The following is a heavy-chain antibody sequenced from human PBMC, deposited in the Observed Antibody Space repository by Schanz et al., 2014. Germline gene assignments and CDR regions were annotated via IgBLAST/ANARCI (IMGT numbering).Heavy chain of an antibody. CDR3: ARDLHRMDV. V-gene: IGHV4-38-2*02. Sequence: QVQLQESGPGLVRPSETLSLTCTVSGYSISSGYYWDWIRQPPGKGLEWIGAIYHSGNTYYNPPHKSRATISVDTTRTQFSRKLSSVTAADTAVYYCARDLHRMDVWGQGTTVTVSS. CDR1: GYSISSGYY. D-gene: IGHD4-4*01. CDR2: IYHSGNT. J-gene: IGHJ6*02.